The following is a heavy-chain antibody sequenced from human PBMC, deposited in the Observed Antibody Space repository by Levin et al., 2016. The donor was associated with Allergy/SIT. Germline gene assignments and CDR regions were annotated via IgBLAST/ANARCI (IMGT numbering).Heavy chain of an antibody. D-gene: IGHD2/OR15-2a*01. V-gene: IGHV3-49*04. CDR2: IRRKSSGGTT. CDR3: AKAAGVSMTGVFDY. Sequence: GESLKISCTGSGFSVGDYSMTWVRQAPGKGLDLVGFIRRKSSGGTTAYAASVEGRFIISRDDSKNIAYLQMNSLRAEDTAVYYCAKAAGVSMTGVFDYWGQGILVTVSS. J-gene: IGHJ4*02. CDR1: GFSVGDYS.